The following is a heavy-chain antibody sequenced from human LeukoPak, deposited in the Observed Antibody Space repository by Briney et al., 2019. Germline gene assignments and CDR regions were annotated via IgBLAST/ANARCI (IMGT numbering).Heavy chain of an antibody. Sequence: HPGRSLRLSCAASGFTFSSYAMHWVRQAPGKGLEWVAVISYDGSNKYYADSVKGRFTISRDNSKNTLYLQMNSLRAEDTAVYYSARAWYNWNLGYWGQGTLVTVSS. CDR1: GFTFSSYA. CDR3: ARAWYNWNLGY. J-gene: IGHJ4*02. CDR2: ISYDGSNK. V-gene: IGHV3-30*04. D-gene: IGHD1-1*01.